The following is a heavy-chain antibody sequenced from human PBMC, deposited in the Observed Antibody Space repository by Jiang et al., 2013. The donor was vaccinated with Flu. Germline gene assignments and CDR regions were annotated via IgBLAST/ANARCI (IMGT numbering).Heavy chain of an antibody. J-gene: IGHJ4*02. CDR1: GGSISSSSYY. CDR2: IYYTGST. CDR3: ARHVGYYYDSSGYRDY. Sequence: GPGLVKPSETLSLTCTVSGGSISSSSYYWGWIRQPPGKGLEWIGSIYYTGSTYYNPSLKSRVTISVDTSKDQFSLKLSSVTAADTAVYYCARHVGYYYDSSGYRDYWGQGTLVTVSS. D-gene: IGHD3-22*01. V-gene: IGHV4-39*07.